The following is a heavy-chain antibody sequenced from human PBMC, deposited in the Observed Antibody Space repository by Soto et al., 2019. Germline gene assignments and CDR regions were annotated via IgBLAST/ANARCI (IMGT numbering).Heavy chain of an antibody. CDR2: IWSDGKKE. D-gene: IGHD6-19*01. CDR1: GFPFWHYG. Sequence: QVQLVESGGGVVQPGRSLRLSCVGSGFPFWHYGMHWVRQAPGKGLEWVAVIWSDGKKESYADFVKGRFASSRDNFKDTMYLPRTSMRAEDTAVYYCARDRDGGWFHMDVXGXGNXVPVSS. V-gene: IGHV3-33*01. J-gene: IGHJ6*02. CDR3: ARDRDGGWFHMDV.